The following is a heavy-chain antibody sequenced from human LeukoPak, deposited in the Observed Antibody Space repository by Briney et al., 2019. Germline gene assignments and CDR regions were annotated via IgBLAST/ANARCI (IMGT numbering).Heavy chain of an antibody. J-gene: IGHJ6*04. CDR3: AKDRGRRYDILPGDGRYYYGMDV. CDR1: GFTFSSYS. CDR2: ISSSSSYI. V-gene: IGHV3-21*01. Sequence: PGGSLRLSCAASGFTFSSYSMNWVRQAPGKGLEWVSSISSSSSYIYYADSVKGRFTISRDNAKNSLYLQMNSLRAEDTAVYYCAKDRGRRYDILPGDGRYYYGMDVWGKGTTVTVSS. D-gene: IGHD3-9*01.